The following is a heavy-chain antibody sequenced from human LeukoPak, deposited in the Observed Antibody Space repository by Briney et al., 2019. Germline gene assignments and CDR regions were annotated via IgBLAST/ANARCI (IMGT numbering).Heavy chain of an antibody. CDR1: GYTFTSYY. CDR3: ARGEGGSGSSYYYYYGMDV. CDR2: INPSGGST. J-gene: IGHJ6*02. Sequence: ASVKVSCKASGYTFTSYYMHWVRQAPGQGLEWMGIINPSGGSTSYAQKFQGRVTMTRDTSTSTVYMELSSLRSEDTAVYYCARGEGGSGSSYYYYYGMDVWGQGTTVTVSS. V-gene: IGHV1-46*01. D-gene: IGHD3-10*01.